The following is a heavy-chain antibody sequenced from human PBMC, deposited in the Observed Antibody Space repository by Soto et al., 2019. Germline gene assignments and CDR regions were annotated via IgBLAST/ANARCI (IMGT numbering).Heavy chain of an antibody. V-gene: IGHV1-69*13. CDR2: IIPIFGTA. J-gene: IGHJ5*02. CDR1: GGTFSSYA. CDR3: ARAVLLLVRGVINWFDP. Sequence: SVKVSCTASGGTFSSYAISWVRQAPGQGLEWMGGIIPIFGTANYAQKLQGRVTITADESTSTAYMELSSLRSEDTAVYYCARAVLLLVRGVINWFDPWGQGTLVTISS. D-gene: IGHD3-10*01.